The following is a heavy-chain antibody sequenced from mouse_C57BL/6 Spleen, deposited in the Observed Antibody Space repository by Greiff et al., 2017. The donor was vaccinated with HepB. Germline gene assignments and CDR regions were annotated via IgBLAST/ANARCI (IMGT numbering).Heavy chain of an antibody. J-gene: IGHJ3*01. CDR2: IYPGDGDT. Sequence: QVTLKESGPELVKPGASVKISCKASGYAFSSSWMNWVKQRPGKGLEWIGRIYPGDGDTNYNGKFKGKATLTADKSSSTAYMQLSSLTSEDSAVYFCARPRSNYVGFAYWGQGTLVTVSA. D-gene: IGHD2-5*01. V-gene: IGHV1-82*01. CDR3: ARPRSNYVGFAY. CDR1: GYAFSSSW.